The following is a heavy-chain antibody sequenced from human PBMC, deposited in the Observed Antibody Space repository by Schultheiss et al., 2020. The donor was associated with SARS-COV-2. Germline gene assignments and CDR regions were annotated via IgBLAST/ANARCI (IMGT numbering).Heavy chain of an antibody. J-gene: IGHJ4*02. CDR1: GFTFSSYA. CDR3: ARGVLLWFGDLIDY. V-gene: IGHV3-30*07. CDR2: ISYDGSNK. D-gene: IGHD3-10*01. Sequence: GGSLRLSCAASGFTFSSYAMHWVRQAPGKGLEWVAVISYDGSNKYYADSVKGRFTISRDNAKKSLYLQMNSLRAEDTALYYCARGVLLWFGDLIDYWGQGTLVTVSS.